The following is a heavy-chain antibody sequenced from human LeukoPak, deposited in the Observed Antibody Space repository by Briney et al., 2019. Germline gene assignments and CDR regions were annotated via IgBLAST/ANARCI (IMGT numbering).Heavy chain of an antibody. CDR2: IHYNGYTT. CDR3: AKTIREIDMSHDY. Sequence: GGSLRLSCAASGFTLSNYAMGWVRQAPGKGLEWVSSIHYNGYTTYYADSVKGRSTISRDSSKNTLYLQMSSLRVEDTAVYYCAKTIREIDMSHDYWGQGALVTVSS. J-gene: IGHJ4*02. CDR1: GFTLSNYA. D-gene: IGHD4/OR15-4a*01. V-gene: IGHV3-23*01.